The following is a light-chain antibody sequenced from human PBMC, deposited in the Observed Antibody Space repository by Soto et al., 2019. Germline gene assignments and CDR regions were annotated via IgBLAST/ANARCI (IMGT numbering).Light chain of an antibody. Sequence: EIVLTQSPATLSLSPGERATLSCRASQSVSTYLAWYQRKPGQAPRLLIYDASNRATGIPARFSGGGSGTDFTLTISSLEPEDFAVYYCQHRDDWPLTFGGGTKVDIK. CDR2: DAS. V-gene: IGKV3-11*01. J-gene: IGKJ4*01. CDR1: QSVSTY. CDR3: QHRDDWPLT.